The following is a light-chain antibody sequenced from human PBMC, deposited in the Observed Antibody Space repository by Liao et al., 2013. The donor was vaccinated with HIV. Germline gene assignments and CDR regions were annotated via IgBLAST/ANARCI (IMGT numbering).Light chain of an antibody. V-gene: IGLV3-1*01. CDR2: QDT. J-gene: IGLJ2*01. CDR1: KLGDKY. Sequence: SYALTQPPSVSVSPGQTASITCSGDKLGDKYACWYQQKPGQSPVLVIYQDTKRPSGIPERFSGSNSGSTATLTISGTQAMDEADYYCQAWDSSTVVFGGGTKVTVL. CDR3: QAWDSSTVV.